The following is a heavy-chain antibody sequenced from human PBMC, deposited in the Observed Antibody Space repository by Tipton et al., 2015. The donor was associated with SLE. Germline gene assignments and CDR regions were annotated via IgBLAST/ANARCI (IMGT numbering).Heavy chain of an antibody. D-gene: IGHD5-24*01. CDR1: GGSISSGSYY. CDR3: ARDAADGYRGGAVDS. J-gene: IGHJ4*02. V-gene: IGHV4-39*07. CDR2: IYHSGST. Sequence: TLSLTCTVSGGSISSGSYYWAWIRQPPGKGLEWIGSIYHSGSTYINPSLKSPVTISVDTSKNQFSLKLRSVTAADTAVYYCARDAADGYRGGAVDSWGQGTLVTVSS.